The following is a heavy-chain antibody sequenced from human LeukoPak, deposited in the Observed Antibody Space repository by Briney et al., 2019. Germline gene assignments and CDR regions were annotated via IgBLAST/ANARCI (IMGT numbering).Heavy chain of an antibody. V-gene: IGHV4-59*12. CDR1: GGSISSYY. J-gene: IGHJ6*03. CDR2: IYYSGST. CDR3: ARDYDFWSGDMDV. D-gene: IGHD3-3*01. Sequence: PSETLSLTCTVSGGSISSYYWSWIRQPPGKGLEWIGYIYYSGSTNYNPSLKSRVTISVDTSKNQFSLKLSSVTAADTAVYYCARDYDFWSGDMDVWGKGTTVTVSS.